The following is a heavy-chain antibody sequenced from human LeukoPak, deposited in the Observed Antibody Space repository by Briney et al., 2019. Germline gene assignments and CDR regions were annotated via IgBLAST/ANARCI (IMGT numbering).Heavy chain of an antibody. CDR2: IITIIGIE. CDR3: ARARVGDRFNR. J-gene: IGHJ5*02. V-gene: IGHV1-69*04. Sequence: SVTVSCKDSGDTYRSYAISWVRQAPGQGLEWMGRIITIIGIENYAQKFQGTLTITADKSTSTAYMELSSLRSEDTAVYYCARARVGDRFNRWGQATLVTVSS. CDR1: GDTYRSYA. D-gene: IGHD1-26*01.